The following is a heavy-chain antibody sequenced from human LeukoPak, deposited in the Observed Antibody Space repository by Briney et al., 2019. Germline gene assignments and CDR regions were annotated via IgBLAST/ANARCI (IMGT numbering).Heavy chain of an antibody. Sequence: SVKVSCKASGGTFSSYAISWVRQAPGQGLEWMGRIIPILGIANYAQKFQGRVTITADNSTSTAYMELSSLRSEDTAVYYCARDRRDYYDSSGYYFDWFDPWGQGTLVTVSS. CDR3: ARDRRDYYDSSGYYFDWFDP. V-gene: IGHV1-69*04. CDR2: IIPILGIA. D-gene: IGHD3-22*01. CDR1: GGTFSSYA. J-gene: IGHJ5*02.